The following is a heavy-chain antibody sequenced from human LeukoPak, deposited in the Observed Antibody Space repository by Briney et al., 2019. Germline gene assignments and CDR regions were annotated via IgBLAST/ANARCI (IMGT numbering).Heavy chain of an antibody. CDR1: GFTFSSHS. V-gene: IGHV3-21*01. J-gene: IGHJ6*04. CDR3: ARGGVVPAAIAGSDYYGMDV. D-gene: IGHD2-2*01. Sequence: PGGSLRLSCAASGFTFSSHSMNWVRQAPGKGLEWVSSISSSSSYIYYADSVKGRFTISRDNAENSLYLQMNSLRAEDTAVYYCARGGVVPAAIAGSDYYGMDVWGKGTTVTVSS. CDR2: ISSSSSYI.